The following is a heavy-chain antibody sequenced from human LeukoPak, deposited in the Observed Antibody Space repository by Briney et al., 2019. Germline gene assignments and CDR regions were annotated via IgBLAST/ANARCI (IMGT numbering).Heavy chain of an antibody. Sequence: GGSLRLSCVASGFTFSNYAMTWVRQAPGKGLVWVARITSDGSSTAYADSVKGRLPISRDNTKNTLYLQMNNLRAEDTAVYYCARARCSRTSCNTESDYWGQGTLVTVSS. CDR1: GFTFSNYA. CDR2: ITSDGSST. CDR3: ARARCSRTSCNTESDY. J-gene: IGHJ4*02. D-gene: IGHD2-2*01. V-gene: IGHV3-74*01.